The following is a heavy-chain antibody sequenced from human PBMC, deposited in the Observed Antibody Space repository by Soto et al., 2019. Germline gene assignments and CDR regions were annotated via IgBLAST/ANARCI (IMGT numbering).Heavy chain of an antibody. CDR3: AREGTLVGAGLDV. CDR1: GFTFSSYW. J-gene: IGHJ6*02. CDR2: INSDGSST. V-gene: IGHV3-74*01. D-gene: IGHD2-15*01. Sequence: GGSLRLSCAASGFTFSSYWMHWVRQAPGKGLVWVSRINSDGSSTSYADSVKGRFTISRDNAKNTLYLQMNSLRAEDTAVYYCAREGTLVGAGLDVWGQGTTVTVSS.